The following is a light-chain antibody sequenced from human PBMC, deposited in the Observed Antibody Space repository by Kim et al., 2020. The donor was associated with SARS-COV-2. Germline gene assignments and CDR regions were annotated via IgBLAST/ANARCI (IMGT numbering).Light chain of an antibody. CDR1: SSNIGAGYD. V-gene: IGLV1-40*01. Sequence: QRVTITCTGSSSNIGAGYDVHWYQQRPGTAPKLLIYGNSNRPSGVPDRFSGSKSGTSASLAITGLQAEDEADYYCQSYDSSLSGYVFGTGTKVTVL. CDR3: QSYDSSLSGYV. J-gene: IGLJ1*01. CDR2: GNS.